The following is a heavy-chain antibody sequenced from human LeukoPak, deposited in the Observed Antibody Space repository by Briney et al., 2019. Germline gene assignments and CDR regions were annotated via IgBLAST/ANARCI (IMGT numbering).Heavy chain of an antibody. V-gene: IGHV3-11*04. CDR2: ISSSGSTI. CDR3: AREGYSNYFDY. CDR1: GFTFSSYA. Sequence: GGSLRLSCAASGFTFSSYAMSWIRQAPGKGLEWVSYISSSGSTIYYADSVKGRFTISRDNAKNSLYLQMNSLRAEDTAVYYCAREGYSNYFDYWGQGTLVTVSS. J-gene: IGHJ4*02. D-gene: IGHD4-11*01.